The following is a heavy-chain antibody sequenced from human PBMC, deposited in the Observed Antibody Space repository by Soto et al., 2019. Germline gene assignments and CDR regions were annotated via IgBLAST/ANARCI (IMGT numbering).Heavy chain of an antibody. V-gene: IGHV4-59*08. Sequence: SETLSLTCTVSGGSISSYYWSWIRQPPGKGLEWIGYIYYSGSTNYNPSLKSRVTISVDTSKNQFSLKLSSVTAADTAVYYCARHGSPSLVPTYYYYYMDVWGKGTTVTVSS. D-gene: IGHD2-2*01. CDR3: ARHGSPSLVPTYYYYYMDV. CDR1: GGSISSYY. CDR2: IYYSGST. J-gene: IGHJ6*03.